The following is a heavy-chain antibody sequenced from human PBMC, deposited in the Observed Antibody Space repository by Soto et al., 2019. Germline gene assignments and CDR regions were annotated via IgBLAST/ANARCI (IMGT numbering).Heavy chain of an antibody. CDR3: ARSEMATTGPYFDY. CDR1: GGSISSGGYY. Sequence: QVQLQESGPGLVKPSQTLSLTCTVSGGSISSGGYYWTWIRQHPGKGLEWIGYIYYTGSTYYNPSLKSRVTISVDTSKNQCSLNLSSVTAADTAVYYCARSEMATTGPYFDYWGQGTLVTVSS. V-gene: IGHV4-31*03. CDR2: IYYTGST. D-gene: IGHD5-12*01. J-gene: IGHJ4*02.